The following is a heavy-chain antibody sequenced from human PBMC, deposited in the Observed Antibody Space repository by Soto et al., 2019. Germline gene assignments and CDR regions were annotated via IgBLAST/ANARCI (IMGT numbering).Heavy chain of an antibody. V-gene: IGHV4-34*01. CDR3: ARGGLVVVTDARRGRNWFDP. Sequence: PSETLSLTCAVYGGSFSGYYWSWIRQPPGKGLEWIGEINHSGSTNYNPSLKSRVTISVDTSKNQFSLKLSSVTAADTAVYYCARGGLVVVTDARRGRNWFDPWGEGAMVTVYS. J-gene: IGHJ5*02. CDR2: INHSGST. D-gene: IGHD2-2*01. CDR1: GGSFSGYY.